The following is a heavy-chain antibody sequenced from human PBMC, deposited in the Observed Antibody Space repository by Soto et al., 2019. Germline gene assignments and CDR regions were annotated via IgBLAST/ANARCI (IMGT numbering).Heavy chain of an antibody. J-gene: IGHJ6*02. CDR2: ISYDGSNK. V-gene: IGHV3-30*18. CDR1: GFTFSSYG. D-gene: IGHD4-17*01. CDR3: AKDVDSEAYGDYTPGYYYYYGMDV. Sequence: PGGSLRLSCADSGFTFSSYGMHWVRQAPGKGLEWVAVISYDGSNKYYADSVKGRFTISRDNSKNTLYLQMNSLRAEDTAVYYCAKDVDSEAYGDYTPGYYYYYGMDVWGQGTTVTVSS.